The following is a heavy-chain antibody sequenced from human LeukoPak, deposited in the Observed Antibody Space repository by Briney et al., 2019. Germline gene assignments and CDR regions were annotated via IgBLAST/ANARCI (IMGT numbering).Heavy chain of an antibody. CDR1: GFTFSSYE. J-gene: IGHJ4*02. D-gene: IGHD3-22*01. V-gene: IGHV3-48*03. CDR3: ATHYDSSGYYKGY. CDR2: IGSSSDTI. Sequence: GGSLRLSCAASGFTFSSYEMNWVRQAPGKGLEWVSYIGSSSDTIYYADSVKGRFTISRDNAKNSLYLQMNSLRAEDTAVYYCATHYDSSGYYKGYWGQGTLVTVSS.